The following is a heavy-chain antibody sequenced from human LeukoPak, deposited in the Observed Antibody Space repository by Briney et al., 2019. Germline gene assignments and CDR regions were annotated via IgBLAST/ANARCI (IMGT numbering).Heavy chain of an antibody. D-gene: IGHD6-19*01. V-gene: IGHV3-23*01. CDR3: AKDSGNSGWYVDN. Sequence: GGSLRLSCAASGFTFTNYAMRWFRQAPGKGLEWVSSISANGAGTYYADSVEGRFTISRDNSKNTVYLQMNSLRVEDTAVYYCAKDSGNSGWYVDNWGQGTLVTVSS. CDR2: ISANGAGT. CDR1: GFTFTNYA. J-gene: IGHJ4*02.